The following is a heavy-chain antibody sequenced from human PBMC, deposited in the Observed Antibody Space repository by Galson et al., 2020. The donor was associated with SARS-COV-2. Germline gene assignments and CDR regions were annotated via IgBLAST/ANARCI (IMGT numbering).Heavy chain of an antibody. Sequence: ASVKVSCKASGYTFTSYGISWVRQAPGQGLEWMGWISAYNGNTNYAQKLQDRVTMTTDTSTSTAYMELRSLRSDDTAVYYCARDITEQWLTHYYYYGMDVWGQGTTVTVSS. CDR3: ARDITEQWLTHYYYYGMDV. J-gene: IGHJ6*02. V-gene: IGHV1-18*01. D-gene: IGHD6-19*01. CDR2: ISAYNGNT. CDR1: GYTFTSYG.